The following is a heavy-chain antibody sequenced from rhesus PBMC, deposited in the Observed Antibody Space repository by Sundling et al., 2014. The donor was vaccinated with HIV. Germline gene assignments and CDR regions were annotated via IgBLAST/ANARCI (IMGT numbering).Heavy chain of an antibody. V-gene: IGHV3-54*02. CDR3: ARDFTTFGLVPRYHNAMDS. Sequence: EVQLVESGGGLVQSGGSLRLSCRASGFTFTTYGMHWVRQSPGRGLEWVAMTSYDGNRKRYADSVKDRFTISRDNSNDIMYLQMNNLKLEDTAVYKCARDFTTFGLVPRYHNAMDSWGQGVIVTVSS. J-gene: IGHJ6*01. CDR2: TSYDGNRK. D-gene: IGHD3-3*01. CDR1: GFTFTTYG.